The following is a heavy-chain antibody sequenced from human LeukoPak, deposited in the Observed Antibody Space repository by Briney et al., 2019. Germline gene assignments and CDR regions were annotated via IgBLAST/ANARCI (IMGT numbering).Heavy chain of an antibody. CDR1: GFTVSSNY. V-gene: IGHV3-53*01. CDR3: AREENGGEYDDGFDI. J-gene: IGHJ3*02. D-gene: IGHD4-17*01. Sequence: GGSLRLSCAASGFTVSSNYMYWVRQAPGKGLEWVSVIYSGGSTYYADSVKGRFTISRDNSKNTLYLQMNGLRAEDTAVYYCAREENGGEYDDGFDIWGQGTMVTVSS. CDR2: IYSGGST.